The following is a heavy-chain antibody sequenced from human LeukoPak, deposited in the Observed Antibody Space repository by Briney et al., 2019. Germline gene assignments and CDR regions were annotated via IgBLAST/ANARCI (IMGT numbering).Heavy chain of an antibody. CDR3: ARELVSLGTGYFDL. D-gene: IGHD7-27*01. V-gene: IGHV3-23*01. CDR1: GFTFGTYG. CDR2: ITGSSTWT. J-gene: IGHJ2*01. Sequence: GGSLRLSCEASGFTFGTYGMTWVRQAPGKGLEWVSGITGSSTWTYYADSVRGRFTISRDNSKNALHLQMNNLTADDTAIYYCARELVSLGTGYFDLWGRGTLVTVSS.